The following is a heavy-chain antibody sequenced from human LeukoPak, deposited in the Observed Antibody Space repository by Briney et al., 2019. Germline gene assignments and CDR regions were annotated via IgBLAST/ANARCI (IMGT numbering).Heavy chain of an antibody. J-gene: IGHJ4*02. CDR2: IYSGGST. Sequence: PGGSLRLSCAASGFTFSSYSMNWVRQAPGKGLEWVSVIYSGGSTYYADSVKGRFTISRDNSKNTLYLQMNSLRAEDTAVYYCARDQGDGYYDYWGQGTLVTVSS. V-gene: IGHV3-66*01. CDR1: GFTFSSYS. CDR3: ARDQGDGYYDY. D-gene: IGHD5-24*01.